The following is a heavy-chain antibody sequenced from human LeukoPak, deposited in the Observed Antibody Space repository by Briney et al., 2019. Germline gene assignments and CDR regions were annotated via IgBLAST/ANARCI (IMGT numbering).Heavy chain of an antibody. J-gene: IGHJ4*02. CDR2: IYSSGST. V-gene: IGHV4-4*07. Sequence: SETLSLTCTVSGGSISSYYWSWIRQPAGKGLEWIGRIYSSGSTNYNPSLKSRVTMSVDTSKNQYSLKLSSVTAADTAVYYCARDGLGSRPLDYWGQGTLVTVSS. D-gene: IGHD2-15*01. CDR1: GGSISSYY. CDR3: ARDGLGSRPLDY.